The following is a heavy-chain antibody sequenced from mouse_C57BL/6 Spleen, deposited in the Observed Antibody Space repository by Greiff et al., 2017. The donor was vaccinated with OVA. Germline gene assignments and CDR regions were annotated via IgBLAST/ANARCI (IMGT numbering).Heavy chain of an antibody. CDR1: GFTFSSYA. D-gene: IGHD1-1*01. CDR2: ISDGGSYT. Sequence: EVQGVESGGGLVKPGGSLKLSCAASGFTFSSYAMSWVRQTPEKRLEWVATISDGGSYTYYPDNVKGRFTISRDNAKNNLYLQMSHLKSEDTAMYYCARERGSSYSMDYWGQGTTLTVSS. CDR3: ARERGSSYSMDY. V-gene: IGHV5-4*01. J-gene: IGHJ2*01.